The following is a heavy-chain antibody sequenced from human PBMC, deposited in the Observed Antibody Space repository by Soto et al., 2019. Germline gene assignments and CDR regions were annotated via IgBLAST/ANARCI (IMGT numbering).Heavy chain of an antibody. CDR2: ISAYNGNT. V-gene: IGHV1-18*01. CDR1: GYTFTSYG. D-gene: IGHD3-10*01. CDR3: ARDETDYYGSGSYYRPFDY. J-gene: IGHJ4*02. Sequence: ASVKVSCKASGYTFTSYGISWVRQAPGQGLEWMGWISAYNGNTNYAQKLQGRVTMTTDTSTSTAYMELRSLRSDDTAVYYCARDETDYYGSGSYYRPFDYWGQGTLVTVSS.